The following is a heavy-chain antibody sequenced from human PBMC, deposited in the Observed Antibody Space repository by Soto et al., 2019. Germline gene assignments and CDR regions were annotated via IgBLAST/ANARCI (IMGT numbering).Heavy chain of an antibody. CDR1: GFTFSSYA. J-gene: IGHJ2*01. V-gene: IGHV3-30-3*01. Sequence: GGSLRLSCAASGFTFSSYAMHWVRQAPGKGLEWVAVISYDGSNKYYADSVKGRFTISRDNSKNTLYLQMNSLRAEDTAVYYCARDQPGIAAVPGYFDLWGRGTLVTVSS. D-gene: IGHD6-13*01. CDR2: ISYDGSNK. CDR3: ARDQPGIAAVPGYFDL.